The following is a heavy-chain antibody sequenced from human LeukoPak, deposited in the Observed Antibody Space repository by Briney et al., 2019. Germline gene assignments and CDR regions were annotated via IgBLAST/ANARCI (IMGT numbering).Heavy chain of an antibody. CDR3: ARGYCSGGSCYGWFDP. D-gene: IGHD2-15*01. J-gene: IGHJ5*02. CDR1: GGSISSYY. Sequence: PSETLSLTCTVSGGSISSYYWSWIRQPPGKGLEWIGYIYYSGSTNYNPSLKSRVTISVDTSKNQFSLKLSSVTAADTAVYYCARGYCSGGSCYGWFDPWGQGTLVTVSS. CDR2: IYYSGST. V-gene: IGHV4-59*01.